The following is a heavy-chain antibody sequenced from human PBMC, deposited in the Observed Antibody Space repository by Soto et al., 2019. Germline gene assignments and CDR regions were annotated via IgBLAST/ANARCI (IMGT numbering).Heavy chain of an antibody. CDR2: INARNGHT. V-gene: IGHV1-3*01. D-gene: IGHD6-19*01. CDR1: GYTFTSYA. Sequence: QVQLVQSGAEVKKPGASVKVSCKASGYTFTSYAIHWVRQAPGQRLEWMGWINARNGHTKYSQKFQGRVTFIRDTSENTAYMELSSLRSEDTAVYYCARETAGYWFDPWGQGTLVTVSS. CDR3: ARETAGYWFDP. J-gene: IGHJ5*02.